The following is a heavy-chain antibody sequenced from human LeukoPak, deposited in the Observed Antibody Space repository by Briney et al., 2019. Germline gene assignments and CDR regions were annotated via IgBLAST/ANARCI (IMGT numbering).Heavy chain of an antibody. CDR3: AKGETYYYDSSGYLGY. CDR2: ISGSGGGT. V-gene: IGHV3-23*01. J-gene: IGHJ4*02. Sequence: GSLRLSCAASGFTFSSYAMSWVRQAPGKGLEWVSAISGSGGGTYYADSVKGRFTISRDNSKNTLYLQMNSLRAEDTAVYYCAKGETYYYDSSGYLGYWGQGTLVTVSS. CDR1: GFTFSSYA. D-gene: IGHD3-22*01.